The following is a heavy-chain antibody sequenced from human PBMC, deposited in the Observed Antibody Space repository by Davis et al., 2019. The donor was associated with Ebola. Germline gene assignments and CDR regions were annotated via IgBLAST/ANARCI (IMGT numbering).Heavy chain of an antibody. CDR3: ARDPWGGAFFDY. V-gene: IGHV4-59*01. CDR2: IYYSGST. D-gene: IGHD7-27*01. J-gene: IGHJ4*02. Sequence: SETLSLTCTVSGGSISSYYWSWIRQPPGKGLEWIGYIYYSGSTNYNPSLKSRVTISVDTSKNQFSLKLSSVTAADTAVYYCARDPWGGAFFDYWGQGTLVTVSS. CDR1: GGSISSYY.